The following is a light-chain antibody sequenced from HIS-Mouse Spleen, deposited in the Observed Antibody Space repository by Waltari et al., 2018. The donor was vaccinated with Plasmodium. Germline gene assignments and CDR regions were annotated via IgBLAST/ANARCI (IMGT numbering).Light chain of an antibody. V-gene: IGKV3-15*01. CDR3: QQYNNWSFT. Sequence: EIVMTQSPATLSVSQGERDTLTCRASQIVSSNLAWYQQKPGQAPRLLIYGASTRATGIPARFSGSGSGTEFTLTISSLQSEDFAVYYCQQYNNWSFTFGPGTKVDIK. CDR2: GAS. J-gene: IGKJ3*01. CDR1: QIVSSN.